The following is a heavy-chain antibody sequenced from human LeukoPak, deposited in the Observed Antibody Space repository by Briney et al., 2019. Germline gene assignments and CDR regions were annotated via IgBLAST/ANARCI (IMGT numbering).Heavy chain of an antibody. V-gene: IGHV1-18*04. CDR2: ISAYTGDT. D-gene: IGHD3-10*01. Sequence: ASVKVSCKASGCTFTSYGINWVRQAPGQGLEWMGWISAYTGDTNYEQKLQGKVTMTKDTSTSTAYMELRSLRSDDTAVYYCARSGRFGELLPFDPWGQGTLVTVSS. CDR1: GCTFTSYG. J-gene: IGHJ5*02. CDR3: ARSGRFGELLPFDP.